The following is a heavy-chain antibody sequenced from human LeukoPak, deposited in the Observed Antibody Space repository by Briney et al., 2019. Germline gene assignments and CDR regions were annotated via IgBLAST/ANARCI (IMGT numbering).Heavy chain of an antibody. CDR1: GFTFSSYA. J-gene: IGHJ1*01. Sequence: GGSLRLSCAASGFTFSSYAMPWVRQAPGKGLEWVAVISYDGSNKYYADSVKGRFTISRDNSKNTLYLQMNSLRAEDTAVYYCARGARSAEYFQHWGQGTLVTVSS. V-gene: IGHV3-30-3*01. CDR3: ARGARSAEYFQH. CDR2: ISYDGSNK.